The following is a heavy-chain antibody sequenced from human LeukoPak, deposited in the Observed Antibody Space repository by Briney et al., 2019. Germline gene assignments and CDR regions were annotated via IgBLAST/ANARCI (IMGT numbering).Heavy chain of an antibody. V-gene: IGHV4-39*01. D-gene: IGHD4-17*01. CDR2: IYHSGSI. CDR1: GDSLGSGMYY. CDR3: ARLCQVTTRAKFEH. Sequence: SETLSLTCTFSGDSLGSGMYYWGWIRQAPGKGLTWIGSIYHSGSIFYNASFESRVAMSVDPSNNQFSLRLTSVTAADTAVYYCARLCQVTTRAKFEHWGQGILVTVSS. J-gene: IGHJ4*02.